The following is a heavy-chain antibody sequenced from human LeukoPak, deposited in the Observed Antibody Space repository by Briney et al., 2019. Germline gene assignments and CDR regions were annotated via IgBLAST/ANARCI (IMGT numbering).Heavy chain of an antibody. CDR2: INHSGST. J-gene: IGHJ4*02. CDR3: ARGRRHQVAGTSYYFDY. D-gene: IGHD6-19*01. Sequence: SETLSLTCAVYGGSFSGYYWSWIRQPPGKGLEWIGEINHSGSTNYNPSLKSRVTISVDTSKNRFSLKLSSVTAADTAVYYCARGRRHQVAGTSYYFDYWGQGTLVTVSS. CDR1: GGSFSGYY. V-gene: IGHV4-34*01.